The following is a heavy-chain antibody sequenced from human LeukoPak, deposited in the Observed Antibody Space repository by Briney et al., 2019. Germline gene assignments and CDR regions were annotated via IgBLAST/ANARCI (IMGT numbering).Heavy chain of an antibody. J-gene: IGHJ4*02. CDR1: GAFITNSHW. CDR2: IYHSGTT. D-gene: IGHD6-19*01. Sequence: PSGTLSLTCAVSGAFITNSHWWSCARQPPGKGLVWIGEIYHSGTTNYNPSLKSRVTMSVDKSKNQFSLTLSSVTAADTAVYYCARHQWLGPFDYWGQGTLVTVSS. V-gene: IGHV4-4*02. CDR3: ARHQWLGPFDY.